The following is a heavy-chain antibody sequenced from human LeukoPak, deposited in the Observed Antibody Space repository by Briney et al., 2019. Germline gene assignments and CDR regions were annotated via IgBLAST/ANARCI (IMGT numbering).Heavy chain of an antibody. Sequence: SETLSLTCAVDGGSFSDYCWSLIRQSPGRGLEWIGEINHSGSANYNPSLESRVTISIDTSKNQFSLKLSSVTAADTAVYYCACRELMDVWGQGTTVTVSS. V-gene: IGHV4-34*01. CDR3: ACRELMDV. CDR2: INHSGSA. J-gene: IGHJ6*02. D-gene: IGHD1-7*01. CDR1: GGSFSDYC.